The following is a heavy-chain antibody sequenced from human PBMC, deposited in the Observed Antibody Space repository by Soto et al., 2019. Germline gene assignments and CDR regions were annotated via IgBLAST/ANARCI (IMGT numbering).Heavy chain of an antibody. Sequence: SETLSLTCAVSGGSISSGGYSWSWIRQPPGKGLEWIGYMYHSGSTYYNPSLKSRVTISIDRSKNQFSLKLSSVTAADTAVYYCEGARDTVVGGVMNWFAPWGQGTQVPVSS. V-gene: IGHV4-30-2*01. CDR1: GGSISSGGYS. CDR2: MYHSGST. J-gene: IGHJ5*02. CDR3: EGARDTVVGGVMNWFAP. D-gene: IGHD3-10*01.